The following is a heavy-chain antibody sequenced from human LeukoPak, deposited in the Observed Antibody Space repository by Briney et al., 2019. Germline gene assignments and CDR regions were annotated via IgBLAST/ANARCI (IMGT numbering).Heavy chain of an antibody. V-gene: IGHV1-69*13. J-gene: IGHJ5*02. CDR1: GGTFSSYA. Sequence: SVKVSCKASGGTFSSYALSWVRQAPGQGLEWMGGIIPIFGTANYAQKFQGRVTITADESTSTAYMELSSLRSEDTAVYYCARDRNPSDIVVVPAAIDAGWFDPWGQGILVTVSS. D-gene: IGHD2-2*02. CDR3: ARDRNPSDIVVVPAAIDAGWFDP. CDR2: IIPIFGTA.